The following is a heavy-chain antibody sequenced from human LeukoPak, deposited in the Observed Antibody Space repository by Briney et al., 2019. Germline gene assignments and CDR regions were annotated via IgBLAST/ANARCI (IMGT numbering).Heavy chain of an antibody. CDR1: GFTFSSYS. J-gene: IGHJ4*02. CDR2: ISSSGSTI. Sequence: GSLRLSCAASGFTFSSYSMHWVRQAPGKGLEWVSYISSSGSTIYYADSVKGRFTISRDNAKNSLYLQMNSLRAEDTAVYYCARDLGYCSSTTCWGQGTLVTVSS. D-gene: IGHD2-2*01. V-gene: IGHV3-48*04. CDR3: ARDLGYCSSTTC.